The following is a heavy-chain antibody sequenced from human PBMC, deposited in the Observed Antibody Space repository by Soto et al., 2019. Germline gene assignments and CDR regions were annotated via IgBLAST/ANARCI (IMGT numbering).Heavy chain of an antibody. V-gene: IGHV1-69*02. CDR3: ASHFTGVLLRGTSPPGGDNYGWDV. CDR1: GGTFSRYT. CDR2: IIPILDIP. Sequence: QVQLVQSGAEVKKPGSSVKVSCKASGGTFSRYTFTWVRQAPGQGLEWMGRIIPILDIPNYAQNFQGRVTITANKSTSTAYMELSSLTSDDTAVYYCASHFTGVLLRGTSPPGGDNYGWDVWGQGTTVTVSS. D-gene: IGHD2-8*02. J-gene: IGHJ6*02.